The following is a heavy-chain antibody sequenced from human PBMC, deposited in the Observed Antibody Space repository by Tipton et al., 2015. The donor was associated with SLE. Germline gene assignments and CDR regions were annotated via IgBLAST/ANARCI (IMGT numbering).Heavy chain of an antibody. CDR2: INHSGST. Sequence: TLSLTCAVYGGSFSGYYWSWIRQPPGKGLEWIGEINHSGSTNYNPSLKSRVTISVDTSKNQFSLKLSSVTAADTAVYYCAGAAPGVQGVNDAFDIWGQGTKVTVSS. CDR1: GGSFSGYY. D-gene: IGHD3-10*01. V-gene: IGHV4-34*01. CDR3: AGAAPGVQGVNDAFDI. J-gene: IGHJ3*02.